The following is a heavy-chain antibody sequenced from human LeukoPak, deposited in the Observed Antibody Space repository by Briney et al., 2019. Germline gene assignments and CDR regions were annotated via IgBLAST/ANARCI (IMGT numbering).Heavy chain of an antibody. CDR2: VYKNGHL. Sequence: NPSETLSLTCSVSGDSTTNYYCSWIRQSPGKGLEWLAYVYKNGHLDYNPSLRSRVTVSVDRSKTQFSLRLRSVTAADTAIYYCASGKYYYGESASLNRASRTALDVWAQGTMVIVSS. J-gene: IGHJ3*01. CDR1: GDSTTNYY. D-gene: IGHD3-10*01. V-gene: IGHV4-59*01. CDR3: ASGKYYYGESASLNRASRTALDV.